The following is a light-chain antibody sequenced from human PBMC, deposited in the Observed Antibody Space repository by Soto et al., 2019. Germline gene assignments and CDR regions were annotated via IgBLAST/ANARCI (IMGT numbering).Light chain of an antibody. CDR2: GAS. CDR1: QSVSVSY. CDR3: QQYGDSPE. V-gene: IGKV3-20*01. J-gene: IGKJ5*01. Sequence: EIVLTQSPGTLSFSPGERATLSFRASQSVSVSYVAWYQQKPGQAPRLLLYGASRRATGIPDRFSGSGSGTDFTLIISRLEPEDFAVYYCQQYGDSPEFGQGTRLEIK.